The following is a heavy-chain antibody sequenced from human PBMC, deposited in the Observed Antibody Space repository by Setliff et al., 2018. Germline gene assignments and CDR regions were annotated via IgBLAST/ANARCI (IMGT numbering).Heavy chain of an antibody. CDR1: GYSFNNYD. CDR2: INPTGGGT. CDR3: ARDPGNYQHKYYYDY. J-gene: IGHJ4*02. Sequence: ASVKVSCKASGYSFNNYDIDWVRQAPGQGLEWMGIINPTGGGTVYAQKFQGRVTMTRDTSTNTVYMELSSLRSDDTAVYYCARDPGNYQHKYYYDYWGQGTLVTVSS. D-gene: IGHD3-16*01. V-gene: IGHV1-46*02.